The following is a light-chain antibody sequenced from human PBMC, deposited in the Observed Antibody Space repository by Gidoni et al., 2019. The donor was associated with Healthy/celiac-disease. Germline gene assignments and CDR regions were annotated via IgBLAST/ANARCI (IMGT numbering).Light chain of an antibody. J-gene: IGKJ3*01. CDR3: QQYDNLPPDST. CDR1: QDISNY. V-gene: IGKV1-33*01. Sequence: DIQMTQSPSSLSASVGDRVTITCQASQDISNYLNWYQQKPGKAPKLLIYDASNLETGVPSRFSGSRSGTDFTFTISSLQPEDIATYYCQQYDNLPPDSTFGPGTKVDIK. CDR2: DAS.